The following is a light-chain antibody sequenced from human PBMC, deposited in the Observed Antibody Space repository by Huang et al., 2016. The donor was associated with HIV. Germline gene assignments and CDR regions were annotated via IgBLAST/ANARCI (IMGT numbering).Light chain of an antibody. CDR3: QQYDNWPPGT. CDR2: GAS. V-gene: IGKV3-15*01. Sequence: EVVMTQSPATLSMSPGERATLSCRASQSVSSNLAWYQQMPGQAPRLLIYGASTRATGIPARFSSSGSGTEFTLTISSLQSEDFAVYYCQQYDNWPPGTFGQGTKVEIK. CDR1: QSVSSN. J-gene: IGKJ1*01.